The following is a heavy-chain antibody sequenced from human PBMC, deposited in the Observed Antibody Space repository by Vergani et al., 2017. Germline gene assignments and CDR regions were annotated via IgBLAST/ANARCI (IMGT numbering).Heavy chain of an antibody. Sequence: EVQLVESGGGVVRPGGSLRLSCAASGFTFGDYDMNWVRQAPGKGLEWVSRVKWNGDSSVYADSVKGRFTISRDNAKNSLYLQMTSLRAEDTAFYYCARRGSGNTYHFDYWGQGALVTVSS. CDR3: ARRGSGNTYHFDY. CDR1: GFTFGDYD. D-gene: IGHD3-10*01. J-gene: IGHJ4*02. V-gene: IGHV3-20*04. CDR2: VKWNGDSS.